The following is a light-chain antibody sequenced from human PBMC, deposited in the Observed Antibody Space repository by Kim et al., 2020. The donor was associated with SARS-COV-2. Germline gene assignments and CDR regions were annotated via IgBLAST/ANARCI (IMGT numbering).Light chain of an antibody. CDR3: QQSYRTPRT. J-gene: IGKJ1*01. Sequence: DIQMTQSPSSLSASVGDRVTITCRASQSISSYLNWYQQKPGKAPKLLIYAASSLQSGVPSRFSGSGSGTDFTRTISSLQPEDFATYYCQQSYRTPRTFGQGTKVDIK. CDR1: QSISSY. CDR2: AAS. V-gene: IGKV1-39*01.